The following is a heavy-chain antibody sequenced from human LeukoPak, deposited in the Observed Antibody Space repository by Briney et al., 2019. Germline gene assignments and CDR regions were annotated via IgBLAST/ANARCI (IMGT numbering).Heavy chain of an antibody. V-gene: IGHV3-21*01. Sequence: GGSLRLSCAASAFTFSSYSMNWVRQAPGKGLEWVSSISSSSSYIYYADSVKGRFTISRDNAKNSLYLQMNSLRAEDTAVYYCARKAQVTGVFYYYYYMDVWGKGTTVTVSS. J-gene: IGHJ6*03. D-gene: IGHD2-21*02. CDR2: ISSSSSYI. CDR3: ARKAQVTGVFYYYYYMDV. CDR1: AFTFSSYS.